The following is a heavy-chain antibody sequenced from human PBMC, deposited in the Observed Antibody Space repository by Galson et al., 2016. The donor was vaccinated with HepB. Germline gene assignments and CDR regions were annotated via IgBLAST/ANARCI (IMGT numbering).Heavy chain of an antibody. CDR2: ISGTGGST. CDR3: ARVLIQYNAAYFDR. CDR1: GFTFSSYA. Sequence: SLRLSCATSGFTFSSYAMSWVRQAPGKGLEWDSSISGTGGSTYHADSVRGRFTISRDNSKNTLYLQMNSLRAEDTAVDYCARVLIQYNAAYFDRWGRGTLVTVSS. V-gene: IGHV3-23*01. J-gene: IGHJ2*01. D-gene: IGHD1-1*01.